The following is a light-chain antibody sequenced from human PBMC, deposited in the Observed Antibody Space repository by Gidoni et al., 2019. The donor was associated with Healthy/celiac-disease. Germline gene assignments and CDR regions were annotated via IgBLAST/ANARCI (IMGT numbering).Light chain of an antibody. CDR3: QVWDSSSDHYV. CDR2: DDS. CDR1: NIGSKS. Sequence: SYVLTQPPSVSVAPGQPARITCGGNNIGSKSVHWYQQKPGQAPVLVVDDDSERPSGIPGRFSGSNSGNTATLTISRVEAGDEADYYCQVWDSSSDHYVFGTGTKVTVL. V-gene: IGLV3-21*02. J-gene: IGLJ1*01.